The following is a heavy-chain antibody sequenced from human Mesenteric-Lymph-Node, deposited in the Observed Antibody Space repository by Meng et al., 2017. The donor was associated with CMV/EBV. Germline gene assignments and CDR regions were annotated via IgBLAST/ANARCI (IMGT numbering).Heavy chain of an antibody. J-gene: IGHJ3*02. CDR3: TTGDIAFDI. Sequence: GESLKISCAASEFTFRRNDMHWVRQASGKGLEWVGRIRSKANSYATAYAASVKGRFTISRDDSKNTAYLQMNSLKTEDTAVYYCTTGDIAFDIWGQGTMVTVSS. CDR2: IRSKANSYAT. V-gene: IGHV3-73*01. CDR1: EFTFRRND.